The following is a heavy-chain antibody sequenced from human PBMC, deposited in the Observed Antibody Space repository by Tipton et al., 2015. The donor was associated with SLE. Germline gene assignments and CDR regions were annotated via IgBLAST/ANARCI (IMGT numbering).Heavy chain of an antibody. D-gene: IGHD1-26*01. J-gene: IGHJ4*02. CDR3: ARYSRGSLDS. CDR2: ISDGSST. V-gene: IGHV3-74*03. Sequence: SLRLSCAASGFTFDEYAMHWVRQAPGKGLEWVSGISDGSSTTYADSVRGRFTISRDNAKNTLYLQMNSLRAEDTAVYYCARYSRGSLDSWGQGTLVTVSS. CDR1: GFTFDEYA.